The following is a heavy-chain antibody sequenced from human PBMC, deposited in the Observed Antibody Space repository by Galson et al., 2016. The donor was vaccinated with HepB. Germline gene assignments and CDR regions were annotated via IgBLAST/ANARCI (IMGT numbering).Heavy chain of an antibody. CDR2: ISTARGNT. J-gene: IGHJ4*02. Sequence: SVKVSCKASGYTFTNYGISWVRQAPGQGLEWMGWISTARGNTNYAQKFQDRVTMTRDTSASTVYMDLRSLRSDDTAVYYCARDVQFRFDYWGQGTLVTVSS. CDR1: GYTFTNYG. D-gene: IGHD4-11*01. V-gene: IGHV1-18*01. CDR3: ARDVQFRFDY.